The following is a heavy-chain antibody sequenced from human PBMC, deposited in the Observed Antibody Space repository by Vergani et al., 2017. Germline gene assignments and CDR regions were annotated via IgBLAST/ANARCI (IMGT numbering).Heavy chain of an antibody. CDR2: IGVSDNSI. J-gene: IGHJ4*02. CDR3: VRDPDYSTFDS. V-gene: IGHV3-48*01. Sequence: DVRLVESGGGVVQPGGSLRLSCPAPGFTFSAYSMNWVRQTPGKGLEWISYIGVSDNSIYYADSVMGRLAISRDNARNLLFLQMNSLRADDSALYFCVRDPDYSTFDSWGQGTLVTVS. D-gene: IGHD4-11*01. CDR1: GFTFSAYS.